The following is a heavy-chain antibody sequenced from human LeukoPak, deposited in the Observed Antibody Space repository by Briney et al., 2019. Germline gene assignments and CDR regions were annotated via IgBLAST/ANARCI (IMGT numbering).Heavy chain of an antibody. Sequence: PGGSLRLSCAASGFTFSSYAMSWGRQAPGKGLEWVSSISISGGTTYYADSVKGRFTISRDNSKNTLYLKMNRLRSEATAVYYCAKEYYDSSGYYNSFDCWGQGALVTVSS. CDR1: GFTFSSYA. CDR3: AKEYYDSSGYYNSFDC. J-gene: IGHJ5*01. CDR2: ISISGGTT. D-gene: IGHD3-22*01. V-gene: IGHV3-23*01.